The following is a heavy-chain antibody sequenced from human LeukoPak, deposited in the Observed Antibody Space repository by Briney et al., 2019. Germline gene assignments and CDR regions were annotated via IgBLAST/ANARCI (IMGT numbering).Heavy chain of an antibody. Sequence: NPGGSLRLSCAASGFTFSSYSMNWVRQAPGKGLEWVSSISSSSSYIYYADSVKGRFTISRDNAENSLYLQMNSLRAEDTAVYYCAREDIKGQAVAEWGQGTLVTVSS. CDR3: AREDIKGQAVAE. CDR1: GFTFSSYS. D-gene: IGHD6-19*01. J-gene: IGHJ4*02. CDR2: ISSSSSYI. V-gene: IGHV3-21*01.